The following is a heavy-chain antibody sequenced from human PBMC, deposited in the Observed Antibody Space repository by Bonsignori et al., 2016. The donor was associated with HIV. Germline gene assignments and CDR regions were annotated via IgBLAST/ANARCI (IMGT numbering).Heavy chain of an antibody. CDR3: VSEKGLVDY. J-gene: IGHJ4*02. CDR1: VGPSVNTT. V-gene: IGHV4-34*01. CDR2: ISQSGNT. Sequence: SETRPSPALSTVGPSVNTTGVGSATPGKGLEWIGDISQSGNTNYNPSLKNRLTISLDTSEKQFSLKLTSVTASDTAIYYCVSEKGLVDYWGQGALVTVSS.